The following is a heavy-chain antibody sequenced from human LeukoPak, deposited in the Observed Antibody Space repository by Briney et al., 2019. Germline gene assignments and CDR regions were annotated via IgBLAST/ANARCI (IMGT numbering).Heavy chain of an antibody. Sequence: PGGSLRLSCAASGFTFSDYGMSWVRQAPGKGLEWVSTIGGRGGSTYYADSVKGRFTISRGNSKNTLYLQMNSLRAEDTAVYYCAKQGRDWLRDYYYYMDVWGKGTTVTISS. CDR2: IGGRGGST. V-gene: IGHV3-23*01. D-gene: IGHD3-9*01. CDR3: AKQGRDWLRDYYYYMDV. J-gene: IGHJ6*03. CDR1: GFTFSDYG.